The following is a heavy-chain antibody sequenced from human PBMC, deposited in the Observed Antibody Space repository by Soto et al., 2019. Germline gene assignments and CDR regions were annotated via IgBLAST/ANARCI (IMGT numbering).Heavy chain of an antibody. CDR2: INHSGST. J-gene: IGHJ4*02. CDR3: ASTMVRGVIITRGRFDY. V-gene: IGHV4-34*01. CDR1: GGSFSGYY. D-gene: IGHD3-10*01. Sequence: QSQTLSLTCAVYGGSFSGYYWSWIRQPPGKGLEWIGEINHSGSTNYNPSLKSRVTISVDTSKNQFSLKLSSVTAADTAVYYCASTMVRGVIITRGRFDYWGQGTLVTVSS.